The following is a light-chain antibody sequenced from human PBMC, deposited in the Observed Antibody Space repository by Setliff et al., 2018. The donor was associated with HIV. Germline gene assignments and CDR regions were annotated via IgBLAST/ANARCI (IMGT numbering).Light chain of an antibody. CDR2: EVN. J-gene: IGLJ1*01. V-gene: IGLV2-14*01. Sequence: QSALTQPASVSGSPGQSITISCTGTSSDVGGYNYFSWHQQHPGKAPKLMIYEVNSRPSGVSDRFSGSKSGNTASLTISGLQAEDEADYYCSSYTRSATYVFGTGTKVTVL. CDR3: SSYTRSATYV. CDR1: SSDVGGYNY.